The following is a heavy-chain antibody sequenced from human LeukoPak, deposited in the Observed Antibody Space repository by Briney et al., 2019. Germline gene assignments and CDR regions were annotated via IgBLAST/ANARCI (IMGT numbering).Heavy chain of an antibody. CDR2: IYHDGST. J-gene: IGHJ3*02. CDR3: ARVFSDYGSGSYPNDAFDI. D-gene: IGHD3-10*01. V-gene: IGHV4-4*02. CDR1: GGSISSNNW. Sequence: PSETLSLTCAVSGGSISSNNWWIWVRQSPEKGLEWIGEIYHDGSTNYNPSLKSRVTISMDKSKNQLSLKLNFVTAADTAVYYCARVFSDYGSGSYPNDAFDIWGQGTMVTVSS.